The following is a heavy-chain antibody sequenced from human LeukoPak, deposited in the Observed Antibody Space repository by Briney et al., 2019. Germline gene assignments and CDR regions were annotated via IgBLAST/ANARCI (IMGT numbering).Heavy chain of an antibody. V-gene: IGHV3-23*01. CDR2: IFGSGGSA. Sequence: GGSLRLSCEASGFTFGSYAMYWVRQAPGKGLEWVAGIFGSGGSAHYADSAKGRFTISRDNSKNTVYLQINSLRAEVTAVYYCGKTTTGYSSGQKPAWPVDYWGQGTLVTVSS. D-gene: IGHD6-19*01. CDR1: GFTFGSYA. J-gene: IGHJ4*02. CDR3: GKTTTGYSSGQKPAWPVDY.